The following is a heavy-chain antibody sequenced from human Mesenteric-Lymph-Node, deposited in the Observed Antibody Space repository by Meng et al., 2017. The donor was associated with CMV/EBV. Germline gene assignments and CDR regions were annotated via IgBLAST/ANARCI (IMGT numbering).Heavy chain of an antibody. Sequence: GSLRLSCAASGFTFDDYGMSWVRQPPGKGLEWVSGIDWNGGSTGHADSVKGRFTISRDNAKNSLYLQMNSLRAEDTALYYCARVVAGYSSGWPFYYYGMDVWGQGTTVTVSS. J-gene: IGHJ6*02. CDR3: ARVVAGYSSGWPFYYYGMDV. V-gene: IGHV3-20*04. CDR1: GFTFDDYG. CDR2: IDWNGGST. D-gene: IGHD6-19*01.